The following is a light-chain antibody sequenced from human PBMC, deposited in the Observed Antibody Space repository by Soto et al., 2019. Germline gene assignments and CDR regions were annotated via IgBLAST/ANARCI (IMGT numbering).Light chain of an antibody. V-gene: IGKV1-39*01. CDR3: RQRYSTPPKT. J-gene: IGKJ1*01. CDR2: AAS. CDR1: QSIRSY. Sequence: QMPQSLSSVSACVGEGETIAFGARQSIRSYLNWYQQKPGKAPTLLIDAASSLQSGVQSRFGGGRWSRDFSLTIISLHPADFATYYCRQRYSTPPKTFGQGTKVDI.